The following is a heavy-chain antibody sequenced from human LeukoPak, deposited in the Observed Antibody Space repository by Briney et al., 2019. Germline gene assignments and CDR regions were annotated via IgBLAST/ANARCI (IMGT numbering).Heavy chain of an antibody. V-gene: IGHV4-34*01. CDR2: INHSGST. Sequence: SETLSLTCAVYGGSFSGYYWSWIRQPPGKGLDWIGEINHSGSTNYNPSLKSRVTISVDTSKNQFSLKLSSVTAADTAVYYCARGLLQRKYPANYYYCMDGWGKGTTVTVSS. CDR1: GGSFSGYY. J-gene: IGHJ6*03. CDR3: ARGLLQRKYPANYYYCMDG. D-gene: IGHD2/OR15-2a*01.